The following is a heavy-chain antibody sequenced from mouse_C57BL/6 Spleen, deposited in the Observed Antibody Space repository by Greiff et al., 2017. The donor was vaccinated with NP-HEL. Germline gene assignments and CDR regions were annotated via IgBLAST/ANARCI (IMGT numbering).Heavy chain of an antibody. CDR3: AFGGYGYDGYYYAMDY. Sequence: QVQLKQSGAELMKPGASVKLSCKATGYTFTGYWIEWVKQRPGHGLEWIGEILPGSGSTNYNEKFKGKATFTADTSSNTAYMQLSSLTTEDSAIYYCAFGGYGYDGYYYAMDYWGQGTSVTVSS. D-gene: IGHD2-2*01. V-gene: IGHV1-9*01. CDR1: GYTFTGYW. J-gene: IGHJ4*01. CDR2: ILPGSGST.